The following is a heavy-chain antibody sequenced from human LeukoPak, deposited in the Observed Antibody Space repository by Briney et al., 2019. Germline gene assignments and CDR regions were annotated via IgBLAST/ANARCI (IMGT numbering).Heavy chain of an antibody. CDR2: IYYSGST. V-gene: IGHV4-39*01. D-gene: IGHD3-10*01. CDR3: ARHLYYYGSGSYHYYYYYYMDV. Sequence: SETLSLTCTVSGGSISSSSYYWGWIRQPPGKGLEWIGSIYYSGSTYYNPSLKSRVTISVDTSKNQFSLKLSSVTAADTAVYYCARHLYYYGSGSYHYYYYYYMDVWGKGTTVTVPS. CDR1: GGSISSSSYY. J-gene: IGHJ6*03.